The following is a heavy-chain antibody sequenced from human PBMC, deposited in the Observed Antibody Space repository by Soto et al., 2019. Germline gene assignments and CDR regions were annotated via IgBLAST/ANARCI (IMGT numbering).Heavy chain of an antibody. Sequence: EMQLVESGGGLVQPGGSLRLSCAASGFTFSRYSMNWVRQAPGTWLEWVSFTTGDTVTIYYADSVKGRVTISRDNAKSSLYLQMNSLRGEDTAVYYCARERSGWPDFDYWGQGTRVTVSS. V-gene: IGHV3-48*01. CDR1: GFTFSRYS. J-gene: IGHJ4*02. D-gene: IGHD6-19*01. CDR2: TTGDTVTI. CDR3: ARERSGWPDFDY.